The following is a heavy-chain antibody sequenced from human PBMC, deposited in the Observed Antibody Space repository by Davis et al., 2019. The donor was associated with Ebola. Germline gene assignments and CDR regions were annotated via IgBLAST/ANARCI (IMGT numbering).Heavy chain of an antibody. J-gene: IGHJ4*02. CDR3: AREPYGGNYRFDY. D-gene: IGHD4-23*01. CDR2: ISTDGSDT. Sequence: GESLKISCAASGFIFSSYWMHWVRQVPGKGLVWVSRISTDGSDTNYADSVKGRFTISRDNAKNSLYLQMNSLRDEDTAVYYCAREPYGGNYRFDYWGQGTLVTVSS. CDR1: GFIFSSYW. V-gene: IGHV3-74*01.